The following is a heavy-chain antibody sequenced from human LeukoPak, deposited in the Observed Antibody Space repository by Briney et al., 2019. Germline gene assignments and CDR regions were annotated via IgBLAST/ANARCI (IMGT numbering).Heavy chain of an antibody. J-gene: IGHJ4*02. Sequence: SETLSLTCTVSGGSISSYYWSWIRQPPGKGLEWIGYIYYSGSTNYNPSLKSRVTISVDTSKNQFSLKLSSVTAADTAVYYCARVSKAAADHTPLYYFDYWGQGTLVTVSS. V-gene: IGHV4-59*01. CDR2: IYYSGST. CDR3: ARVSKAAADHTPLYYFDY. CDR1: GGSISSYY. D-gene: IGHD6-13*01.